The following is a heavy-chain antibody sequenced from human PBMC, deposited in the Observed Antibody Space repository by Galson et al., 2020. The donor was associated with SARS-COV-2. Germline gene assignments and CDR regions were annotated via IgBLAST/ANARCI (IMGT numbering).Heavy chain of an antibody. D-gene: IGHD2-2*01. V-gene: IGHV3-13*01. CDR3: ARGDIVVVPAAIQRTSYYYYYMDV. CDR2: LGTAGDT. Sequence: GGSLRLSCAASGFTFSSYDMHWVRHATGKGLEWVSALGTAGDTYYPGSVKGRFTISRENAKNSLYLQMNSLGAGDTAVYYCARGDIVVVPAAIQRTSYYYYYMDVWGKGTTVTVSS. CDR1: GFTFSSYD. J-gene: IGHJ6*03.